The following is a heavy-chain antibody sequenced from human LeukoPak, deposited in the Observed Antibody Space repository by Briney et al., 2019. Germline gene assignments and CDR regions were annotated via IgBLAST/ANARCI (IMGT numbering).Heavy chain of an antibody. CDR1: GFTFTSYG. J-gene: IGHJ6*02. V-gene: IGHV3-48*04. CDR2: ISSSSSTI. CDR3: ARGGGLDV. D-gene: IGHD3-16*01. Sequence: PGGSLRLSCAASGFTFTSYGMNWVRQAPGKGLEWVSYISSSSSTIYYADSVKGRFTISRDNAKNSLYLQMSNLRAEDTAVYFCARGGGLDVWGQGATVTVSS.